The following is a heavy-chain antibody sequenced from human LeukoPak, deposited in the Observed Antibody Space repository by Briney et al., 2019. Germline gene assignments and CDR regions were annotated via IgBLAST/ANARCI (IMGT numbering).Heavy chain of an antibody. CDR1: GYTFTDHY. CDR3: ARESGCGGDCYDSDY. CDR2: INPNSGGT. J-gene: IGHJ4*02. D-gene: IGHD2-21*02. Sequence: ASVKVSCKASGYTFTDHYMHWVRQAPGQGLEWMGRINPNSGGTNYAQKFQGRVTMTRDTSISTAYMELSRLRSDDTAVYYCARESGCGGDCYDSDYWGQGTLVTVSS. V-gene: IGHV1-2*06.